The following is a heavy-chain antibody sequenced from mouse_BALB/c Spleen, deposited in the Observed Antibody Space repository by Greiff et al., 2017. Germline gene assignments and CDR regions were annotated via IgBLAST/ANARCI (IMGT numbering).Heavy chain of an antibody. V-gene: IGHV5-6*02. Sequence: DVMLVESGGDLVKPGGSLKLSCAASGFTFSSYGMSWVRQTPDKRLEWVATISSGGSYTYYPDSVKGRFTISRDNAKNTLYLQMSSLKSEDTAMYYCARVITTGAYYAMDYWGQGTSVTVSS. J-gene: IGHJ4*01. CDR1: GFTFSSYG. CDR2: ISSGGSYT. CDR3: ARVITTGAYYAMDY. D-gene: IGHD2-4*01.